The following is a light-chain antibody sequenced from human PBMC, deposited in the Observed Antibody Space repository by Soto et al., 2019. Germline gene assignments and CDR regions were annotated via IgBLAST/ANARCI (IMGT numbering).Light chain of an antibody. CDR2: DAS. V-gene: IGKV3-11*01. J-gene: IGKJ3*01. Sequence: EIVLTRSPGTRSLSPLEIATLSCRASQSVGNYVAWYQQKPGQAPRLLIYDASNRATGIPARFSGSGSGTDFTLTISSLQPEDFAIYYCQKRSNWLFGPGTKVDIK. CDR3: QKRSNWL. CDR1: QSVGNY.